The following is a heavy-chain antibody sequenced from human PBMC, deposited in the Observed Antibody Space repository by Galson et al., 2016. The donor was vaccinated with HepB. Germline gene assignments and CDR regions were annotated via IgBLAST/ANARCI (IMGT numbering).Heavy chain of an antibody. CDR1: GGSINTEDW. V-gene: IGHV4-4*02. CDR2: IHRSGTT. D-gene: IGHD6-19*01. Sequence: SETLSLTCAVSGGSINTEDWWNWVRQPPGKGLEWIGDIHRSGTTNYNPSLKSRVTISVDKSKNQFSLNLSSVTAADTAVYYCARDPVPVTGRNFDSWGQGTLVTVSS. J-gene: IGHJ4*02. CDR3: ARDPVPVTGRNFDS.